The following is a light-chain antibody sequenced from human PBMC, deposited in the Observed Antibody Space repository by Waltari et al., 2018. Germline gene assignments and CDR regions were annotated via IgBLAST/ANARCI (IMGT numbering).Light chain of an antibody. CDR2: AVS. CDR3: ISYSSSTTLGV. Sequence: QSALTQPASVSGSPGQSITISCTGTSRDVGGYNYVSWYQQHPVKAPKPMIYAVSNRPSGVSNRFSGSKSGNTASLTISWLLAEDEADYYCISYSSSTTLGVFGGGTKLTVL. J-gene: IGLJ2*01. CDR1: SRDVGGYNY. V-gene: IGLV2-14*03.